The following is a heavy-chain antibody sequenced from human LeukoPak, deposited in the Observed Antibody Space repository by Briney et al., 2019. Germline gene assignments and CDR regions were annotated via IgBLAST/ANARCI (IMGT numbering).Heavy chain of an antibody. D-gene: IGHD4-17*01. CDR3: ARYGDYVGNWFDP. CDR2: INHSGYT. J-gene: IGHJ5*02. CDR1: GESLSGNY. Sequence: PSGTLSLTCAAYGESLSGNYWSWIRQPPGKGLEWIGEINHSGYTNYNPSLKSRVTISVDTSKNQFSLKLNSVTAADTAVYYCARYGDYVGNWFDPWGQGTLVTVSS. V-gene: IGHV4-34*01.